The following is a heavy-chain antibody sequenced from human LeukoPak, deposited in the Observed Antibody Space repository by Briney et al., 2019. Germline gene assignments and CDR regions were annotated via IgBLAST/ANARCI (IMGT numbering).Heavy chain of an antibody. D-gene: IGHD3-3*01. J-gene: IGHJ6*03. V-gene: IGHV4-59*11. CDR2: IYYSGST. CDR3: ARANYDFWSGYIQLDYYYYMDV. Sequence: SETLSLTCTVSGGSISSHYWSWIRQPPGKGLEWIGYIYYSGSTNYNPSLKSRVTISVDTSKNQFSLKLSSVTAADTAVYYCARANYDFWSGYIQLDYYYYMDVWGKGTTVTVSS. CDR1: GGSISSHY.